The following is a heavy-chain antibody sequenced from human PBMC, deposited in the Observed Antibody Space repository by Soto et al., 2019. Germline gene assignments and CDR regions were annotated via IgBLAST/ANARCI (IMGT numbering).Heavy chain of an antibody. CDR3: ARDLGDIVVVSAATEFDH. J-gene: IGHJ4*02. V-gene: IGHV1-18*04. Sequence: QVQLVQSGAEVKKPGASVKVSCKASGYTFNNSGISWVRQAPGRGLEWMGWISAKNGNTNYAQKFQGRVTMTTDTATRTAYMDLRSLRSDDTAVYFCARDLGDIVVVSAATEFDHLGQGTLVTVSS. D-gene: IGHD2-2*01. CDR1: GYTFNNSG. CDR2: ISAKNGNT.